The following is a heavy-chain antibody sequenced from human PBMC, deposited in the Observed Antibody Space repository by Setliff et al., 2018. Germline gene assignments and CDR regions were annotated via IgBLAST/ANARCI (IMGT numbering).Heavy chain of an antibody. J-gene: IGHJ6*03. CDR2: VYRGGSTT. D-gene: IGHD4-17*01. CDR1: GFGFRSFG. V-gene: IGHV3-23*03. Sequence: GSLRLSCVASGFGFRSFGMYWVRQAPGKGLEWVAVVYRGGSTTFYADSVKGRFTISRDDSKNTLYLQMNSLTVDDTAVYYCAKDLGDDGHYYYYMDVWGKGTTVTVSS. CDR3: AKDLGDDGHYYYYMDV.